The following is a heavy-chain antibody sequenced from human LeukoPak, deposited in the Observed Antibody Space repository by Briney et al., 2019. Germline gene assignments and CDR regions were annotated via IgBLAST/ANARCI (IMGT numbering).Heavy chain of an antibody. CDR2: INPNNGGT. CDR3: ARESSLSGYSSDAFDI. D-gene: IGHD3-22*01. Sequence: ASVKVSCTASGYXFTGYYIRWVRQAPGQGLEWMGWINPNNGGTNYAQKFQGRVTMTRDTSISTAYMELSRLRSDDTAVYYCARESSLSGYSSDAFDIWGQGTMVTVSS. J-gene: IGHJ3*02. CDR1: GYXFTGYY. V-gene: IGHV1-2*02.